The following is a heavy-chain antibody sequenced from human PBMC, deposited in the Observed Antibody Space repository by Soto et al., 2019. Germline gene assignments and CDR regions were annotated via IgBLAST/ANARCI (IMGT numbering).Heavy chain of an antibody. CDR1: GYTFTSYY. CDR3: ARVLGPFIYPYYYYGMDV. Sequence: QVQLVQSGAEVKKPGASVKVSCKASGYTFTSYYMHWVRQAPGQGLEWMGIINPSGGSTNYAQKFQGRVTMTRDTSTSTVYMELSSLRSEDTAVYYCARVLGPFIYPYYYYGMDVWGQGTTVTVSS. CDR2: INPSGGST. D-gene: IGHD7-27*01. J-gene: IGHJ6*02. V-gene: IGHV1-46*01.